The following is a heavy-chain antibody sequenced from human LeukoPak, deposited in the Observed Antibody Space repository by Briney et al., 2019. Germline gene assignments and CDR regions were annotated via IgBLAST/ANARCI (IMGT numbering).Heavy chain of an antibody. J-gene: IGHJ3*02. CDR1: GYSISSGYY. V-gene: IGHV4-38-2*01. D-gene: IGHD2-2*01. CDR2: IYHSGSS. Sequence: SETLSLTCAVSGYSISSGYYWGWIRQPPGKGLEWIGTIYHSGSSSYNPSLKSRVIISVDTSKNQFSLKLSSVTAADTAVYYCARVGYCSSTSCYDGAFDIWGQGTMVTVSS. CDR3: ARVGYCSSTSCYDGAFDI.